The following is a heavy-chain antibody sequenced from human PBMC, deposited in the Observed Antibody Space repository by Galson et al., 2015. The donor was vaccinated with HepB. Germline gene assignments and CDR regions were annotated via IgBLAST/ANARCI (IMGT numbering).Heavy chain of an antibody. CDR1: GGSIISSTNY. D-gene: IGHD2-2*01. CDR2: IYHGGDT. J-gene: IGHJ4*02. CDR3: ARPRYCSSATCSAAFDY. Sequence: SETLSLTCTVSGGSIISSTNYWGWIRQPPGKGLEWIGRIYHGGDTYYNPSLKSRVTLSVDTSKNEFSLKVKSVTTADTAVYYCARPRYCSSATCSAAFDYWGQGSLVTVSS. V-gene: IGHV4-39*01.